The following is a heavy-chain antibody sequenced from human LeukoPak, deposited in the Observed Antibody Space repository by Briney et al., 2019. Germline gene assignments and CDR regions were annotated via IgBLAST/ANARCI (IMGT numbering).Heavy chain of an antibody. J-gene: IGHJ4*02. V-gene: IGHV1-46*01. CDR2: IDPSGGST. D-gene: IGHD3-10*01. Sequence: ASVKVSCKSSVYTFTSYYMYWVRQAPGQGLGWMGMIDPSGGSTSYAQKFQGRVTMTRDTSTSTVYMELSSLRSEDTAVYYCARDSGMVRGTVDYWGQGTLVTVSS. CDR1: VYTFTSYY. CDR3: ARDSGMVRGTVDY.